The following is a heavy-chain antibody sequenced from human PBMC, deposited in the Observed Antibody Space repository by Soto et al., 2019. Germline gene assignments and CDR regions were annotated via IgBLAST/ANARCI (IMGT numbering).Heavy chain of an antibody. CDR3: ARCWACEEQHPRWPFVD. CDR1: GYTFTSYG. V-gene: IGHV1-18*01. D-gene: IGHD6-13*01. CDR2: ISAYNGNT. Sequence: ASVKVSCKASGYTFTSYGISWVRQAPGQGLEWMGWISAYNGNTNYAQKLQGRVTMTTDTSTSTAYMELRSLRSDDTAVYYCARCWACEEQHPRWPFVDWGQGTLVTLSS. J-gene: IGHJ4*02.